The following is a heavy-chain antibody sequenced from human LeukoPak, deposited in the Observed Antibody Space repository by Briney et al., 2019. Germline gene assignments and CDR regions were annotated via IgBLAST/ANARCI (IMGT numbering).Heavy chain of an antibody. Sequence: SETLSLTCTVSGGSISSSSYYWGWIRQPPGKGLEWIRSIYYSGSTYYNPSLQSRVTISVDTSKNQFSLKLNSVTAADTAVYYCASFYCSGGSCYQYFSYYYMDVWGKGTTVTISS. CDR3: ASFYCSGGSCYQYFSYYYMDV. CDR2: IYYSGST. D-gene: IGHD2-15*01. J-gene: IGHJ6*03. CDR1: GGSISSSSYY. V-gene: IGHV4-39*01.